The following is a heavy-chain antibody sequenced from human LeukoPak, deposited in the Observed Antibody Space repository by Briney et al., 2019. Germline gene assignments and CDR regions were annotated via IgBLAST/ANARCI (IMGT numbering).Heavy chain of an antibody. V-gene: IGHV4-39*01. CDR2: IYSGRTT. J-gene: IGHJ4*02. CDR1: AGSISSSSHH. D-gene: IGHD6-19*01. Sequence: SETLSLTCTVSAGSISSSSHHWGWIRQSPGKGLEWIGSIYSGRTTYYNPSLNNRVTISVVTSKNQFSLQLNSVTAADTSVYYCASLAVAGLSEGYWGQGTLVIVSS. CDR3: ASLAVAGLSEGY.